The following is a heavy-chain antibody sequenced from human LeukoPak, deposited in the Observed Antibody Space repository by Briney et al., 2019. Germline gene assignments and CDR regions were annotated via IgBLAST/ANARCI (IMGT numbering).Heavy chain of an antibody. CDR1: GGSLSNYY. CDR2: IYSTGST. Sequence: SETLSLTCSVSGGSLSNYYWSWVRQSPGKGLQYIGYIYSTGSTNYNPSLKSRVTISVDTSKHQFSLNLTSLTAADTAVYYCARANLRISGSTGSFDYWGQGTLVTVSS. D-gene: IGHD3-22*01. CDR3: ARANLRISGSTGSFDY. J-gene: IGHJ4*02. V-gene: IGHV4-59*01.